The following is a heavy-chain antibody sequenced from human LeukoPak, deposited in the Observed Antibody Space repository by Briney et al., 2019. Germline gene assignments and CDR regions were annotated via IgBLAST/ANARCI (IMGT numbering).Heavy chain of an antibody. CDR2: IRNDGTVK. Sequence: GGSLRLSCAASGFTFSARGMHWVRQAPGKGLEWVAFIRNDGTVKYSADSVKGRFTISRDNSKNTLYLQMNSLRAEDTAVYYCARKVGANTPMYYYYYMDVWGKGTTVNV. J-gene: IGHJ6*03. CDR3: ARKVGANTPMYYYYYMDV. V-gene: IGHV3-30*02. CDR1: GFTFSARG. D-gene: IGHD1-26*01.